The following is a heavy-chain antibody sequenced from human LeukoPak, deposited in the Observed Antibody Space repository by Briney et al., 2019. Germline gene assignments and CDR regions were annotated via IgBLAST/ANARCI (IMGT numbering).Heavy chain of an antibody. J-gene: IGHJ3*02. CDR1: GYTFTSYY. D-gene: IGHD3-9*01. CDR3: ASFFTGTRAFDI. Sequence: ASVKVSCKASGYTFTSYYMHWVRQAPGQGLEWMGIINPSGGSTSYAQKFQGRVTMTRDTSTSTVYMELSSLRSEDTAVYYCASFFTGTRAFDIWGQGTMVTVSS. CDR2: INPSGGST. V-gene: IGHV1-46*01.